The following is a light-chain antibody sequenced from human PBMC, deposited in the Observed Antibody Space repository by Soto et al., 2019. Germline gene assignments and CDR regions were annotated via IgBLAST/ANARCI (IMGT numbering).Light chain of an antibody. Sequence: DIQMTQSPSTLSASVGDRVTITCRASESVSRWLALYQQKPGRTPKLLIFQASTLETGVPSRFSGSGSGTEFTLTISSLQPDDFATYYCQQYNAYSQAFGQGPKVEIK. J-gene: IGKJ1*01. V-gene: IGKV1-5*03. CDR1: ESVSRW. CDR3: QQYNAYSQA. CDR2: QAS.